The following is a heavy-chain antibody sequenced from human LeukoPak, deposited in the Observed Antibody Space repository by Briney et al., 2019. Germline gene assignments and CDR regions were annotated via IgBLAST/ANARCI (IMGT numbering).Heavy chain of an antibody. CDR2: IRSKANSYAT. CDR1: GFTFSGSA. Sequence: GGSLRLSCAASGFTFSGSAMHWVRQASGKGLEWVGRIRSKANSYATAFAASVKGRFTISRDDSKNTAYLQMNSLITEDTAVYYCTRLSDDCSSSICYYIGSWGQGTLVTVSS. D-gene: IGHD2-2*01. CDR3: TRLSDDCSSSICYYIGS. J-gene: IGHJ5*01. V-gene: IGHV3-73*01.